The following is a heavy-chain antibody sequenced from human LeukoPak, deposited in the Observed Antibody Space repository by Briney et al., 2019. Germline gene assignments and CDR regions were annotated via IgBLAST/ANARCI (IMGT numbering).Heavy chain of an antibody. J-gene: IGHJ3*02. CDR2: ISAGGSNT. Sequence: GGSLRLSCAASGFTFRDHFMSWVRQAPGEGLEWVSAISAGGSNTYYTDSVKGRFTISRDNAKNSLYLQMNSLRAEDTAVYYCARIWELLYAFDIWGQGTMVTVSS. D-gene: IGHD1-26*01. V-gene: IGHV3-23*01. CDR1: GFTFRDHF. CDR3: ARIWELLYAFDI.